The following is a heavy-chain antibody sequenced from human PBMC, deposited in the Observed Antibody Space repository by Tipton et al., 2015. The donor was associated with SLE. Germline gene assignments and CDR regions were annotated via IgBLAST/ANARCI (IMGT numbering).Heavy chain of an antibody. CDR2: ISDDGSNQ. D-gene: IGHD3-10*01. Sequence: SLRLSCAASGFPFSNFPMHWVRQAPGKGLEWGAVISDDGSNQYYVDSVKGRFTISRDESKSTVYLQMNSLKTDDTAVYYCTPFSAMIQGRREGMDVWGQGTTVTVSS. CDR1: GFPFSNFP. V-gene: IGHV3-30*04. J-gene: IGHJ6*02. CDR3: TPFSAMIQGRREGMDV.